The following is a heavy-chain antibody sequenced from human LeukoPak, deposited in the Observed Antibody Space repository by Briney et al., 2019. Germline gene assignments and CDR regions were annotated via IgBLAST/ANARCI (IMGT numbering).Heavy chain of an antibody. CDR1: GGSISSYY. CDR3: ARGHHYGDYGPRYNY. J-gene: IGHJ4*02. Sequence: SETLSLTCTVSGGSISSYYWSWIRQPPGKGLEWIGYIYYSGSTNHNPSLKSRVTISVDTSKNQFSLKLSSVTAADTAVYYCARGHHYGDYGPRYNYWGQGTLVTVSS. V-gene: IGHV4-59*01. D-gene: IGHD4-17*01. CDR2: IYYSGST.